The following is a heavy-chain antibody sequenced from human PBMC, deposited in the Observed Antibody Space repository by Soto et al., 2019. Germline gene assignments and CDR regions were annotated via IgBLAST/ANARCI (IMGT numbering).Heavy chain of an antibody. CDR2: ISYYGSNK. CDR3: AKDLVVRGVIIGYYYYGMDV. J-gene: IGHJ6*02. V-gene: IGHV3-30*18. CDR1: GFTFSSYG. D-gene: IGHD3-10*01. Sequence: GSLRLSCAASGFTFSSYGMHWVRQAPGKGLEWVAVISYYGSNKYYADSVKGRFTISRDNSKNTLYLQMNSLRAEDTAVYYCAKDLVVRGVIIGYYYYGMDVWGQGTTVTVSS.